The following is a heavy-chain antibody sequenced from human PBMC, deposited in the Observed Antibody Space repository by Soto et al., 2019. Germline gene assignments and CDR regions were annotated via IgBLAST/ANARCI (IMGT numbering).Heavy chain of an antibody. CDR3: AQTARFGDY. CDR2: IYWDDDK. D-gene: IGHD3-10*01. J-gene: IGHJ4*02. V-gene: IGHV2-5*02. CDR1: GFSLSTSGVG. Sequence: QITLKESGPTLVQPTQTLTLTCTFSGFSLSTSGVGVGWIRQPPGKALEWLALIYWDDDKRYSPSLKRRLTITKDASKNQVVHTMTNMDPVDTATYYCAQTARFGDYWGQGTLVTVSS.